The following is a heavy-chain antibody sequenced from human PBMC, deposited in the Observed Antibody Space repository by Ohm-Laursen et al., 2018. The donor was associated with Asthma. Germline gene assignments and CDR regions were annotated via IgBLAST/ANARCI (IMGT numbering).Heavy chain of an antibody. CDR2: INAGNGNT. V-gene: IGHV1-3*01. Sequence: ASVKVSCKASGYTFTSDAMHWVRQAPGQRLEWMGWINAGNGNTKYSQKFQGRVTITRDTSASTAYMELSSLRSEDTAVYYCAARSTVTDYYYYGMDVWGQGTTVTVSS. D-gene: IGHD4-17*01. CDR1: GYTFTSDA. CDR3: AARSTVTDYYYYGMDV. J-gene: IGHJ6*02.